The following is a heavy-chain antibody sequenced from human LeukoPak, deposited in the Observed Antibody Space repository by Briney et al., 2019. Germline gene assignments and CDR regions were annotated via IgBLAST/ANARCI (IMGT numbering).Heavy chain of an antibody. CDR2: ISAYNGNT. CDR3: ARGSYNWNDLNWFDP. Sequence: ASVKVSCKASGYTLTSYGINWVRQAPGQGLEWMGWISAYNGNTNYAQKFQGRVTMTRDTSTSTVYMELSSLRSEDTAVYYCARGSYNWNDLNWFDPWGQGTLVTVSS. V-gene: IGHV1-18*01. J-gene: IGHJ5*02. D-gene: IGHD1-20*01. CDR1: GYTLTSYG.